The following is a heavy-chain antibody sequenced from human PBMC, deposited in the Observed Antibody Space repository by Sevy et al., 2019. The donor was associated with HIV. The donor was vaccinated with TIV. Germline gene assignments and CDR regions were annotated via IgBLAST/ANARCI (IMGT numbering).Heavy chain of an antibody. Sequence: GGSLRLSCAASGFTFSSYPMHWVRQAPGKGLEWVSFISFDGTDKYYADSVRGGFTITRDNSKNTLFLQMNSRRAEDTAFYYCVRETTMLPRGAFDFWGQGTMVTVSS. CDR3: VRETTMLPRGAFDF. CDR2: ISFDGTDK. CDR1: GFTFSSYP. V-gene: IGHV3-30-3*01. D-gene: IGHD3-10*01. J-gene: IGHJ3*01.